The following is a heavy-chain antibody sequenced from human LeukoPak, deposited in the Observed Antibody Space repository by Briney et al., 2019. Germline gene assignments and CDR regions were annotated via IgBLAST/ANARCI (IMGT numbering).Heavy chain of an antibody. CDR2: IYSGDRT. CDR1: GFTVSNNY. D-gene: IGHD3-10*01. CDR3: ARADSQGNWYFDL. Sequence: GGSLRLSCAASGFTVSNNYMSWVRQAPGKGLEWVSVIYSGDRTYYADSVKGRFTIPRHDSKNTLYLQMNSLRAEDTAVYYCARADSQGNWYFDLWGRGTLVTVSS. J-gene: IGHJ2*01. V-gene: IGHV3-53*04.